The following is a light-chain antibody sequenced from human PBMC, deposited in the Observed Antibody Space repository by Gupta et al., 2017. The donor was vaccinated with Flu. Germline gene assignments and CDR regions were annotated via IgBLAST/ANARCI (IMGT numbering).Light chain of an antibody. V-gene: IGKV3-15*01. CDR2: GAS. CDR1: QGISTN. CDR3: QQYDDWPYT. J-gene: IGKJ2*01. Sequence: EIVMTQPPVSLSMSPGERATLACRASQGISTNLAWYLQTPGQAPKLLIHGASTRAAGLPATFSGSGSGTDFTLTISSLQSEDFGVYYCQQYDDWPYTFGQGTKLEIK.